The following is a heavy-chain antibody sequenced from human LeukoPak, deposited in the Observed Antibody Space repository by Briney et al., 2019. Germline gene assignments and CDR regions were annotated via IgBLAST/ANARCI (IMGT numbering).Heavy chain of an antibody. CDR2: IYSGGST. J-gene: IGHJ6*02. D-gene: IGHD4-17*01. CDR3: ARDSPAPIYGDPRNYYYYYGMDV. CDR1: GFTVSSNY. V-gene: IGHV3-66*01. Sequence: GWSLRLSCAASGFTVSSNYMSWVGRAPGKGLEWVSVIYSGGSTYYADSVKGRFTISGDNSKNTLSLQMNSLRAEDTAVYYCARDSPAPIYGDPRNYYYYYGMDVWGQGTTVTVSS.